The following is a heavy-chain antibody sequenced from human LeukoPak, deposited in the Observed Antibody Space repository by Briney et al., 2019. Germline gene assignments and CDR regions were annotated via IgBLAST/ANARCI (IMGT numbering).Heavy chain of an antibody. CDR2: IYYSGST. V-gene: IGHV4-39*01. CDR1: GGSISSSSYY. Sequence: SETLSLTCPVSGGSISSSSYYWGWIRQPPGKGLEWIGSIYYSGSTYYNPSLKSRVTISVDTSKNQFSLKLSSVTAADTAVYYCARGVRYSAIDYWGQGTLVTVSS. CDR3: ARGVRYSAIDY. D-gene: IGHD3-3*01. J-gene: IGHJ4*02.